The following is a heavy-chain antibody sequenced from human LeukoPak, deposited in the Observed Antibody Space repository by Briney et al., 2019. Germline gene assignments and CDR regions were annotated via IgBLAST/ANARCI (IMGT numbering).Heavy chain of an antibody. J-gene: IGHJ4*02. CDR1: GGSFSGYY. Sequence: SETLSLTCAVYGGSFSGYYWSWIRQPPGKGLEWIGEINHSGSTNYNPSLKSRVTISVDTSKNQFSLKLSSVTAADTAVYYCASFQYSRGWKVDYGGQEPLATVS. D-gene: IGHD6-19*01. V-gene: IGHV4-34*01. CDR3: ASFQYSRGWKVDY. CDR2: INHSGST.